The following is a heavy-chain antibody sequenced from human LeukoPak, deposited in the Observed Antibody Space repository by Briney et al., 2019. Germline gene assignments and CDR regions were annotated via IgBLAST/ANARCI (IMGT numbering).Heavy chain of an antibody. D-gene: IGHD3-9*01. J-gene: IGHJ5*02. Sequence: GGSLRLSCAASEFTFSSYEMNWVRQAPGKGLEWVSYISSSGSTIYYADSVKGRFTISRDNAKNSLDLQMSSLRAEDTAVYYCARAPTKFRRDWIDPGGQGTLVTVSS. CDR2: ISSSGSTI. V-gene: IGHV3-48*03. CDR1: EFTFSSYE. CDR3: ARAPTKFRRDWIDP.